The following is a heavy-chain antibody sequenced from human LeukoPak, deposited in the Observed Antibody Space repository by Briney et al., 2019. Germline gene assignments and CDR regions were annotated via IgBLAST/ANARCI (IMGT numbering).Heavy chain of an antibody. CDR1: GYTFTGYY. CDR3: ARDAGYSYGALGWYFDL. D-gene: IGHD5-18*01. CDR2: INPNSGGT. Sequence: ASVKVSCKASGYTFTGYYMHWVRQAPGQGLEWMGWINPNSGGTNYAQKFQGRDTMTRDTSISTAYMELSRLRSDDTAVYYCARDAGYSYGALGWYFDLWGRGTLVTVSS. V-gene: IGHV1-2*02. J-gene: IGHJ2*01.